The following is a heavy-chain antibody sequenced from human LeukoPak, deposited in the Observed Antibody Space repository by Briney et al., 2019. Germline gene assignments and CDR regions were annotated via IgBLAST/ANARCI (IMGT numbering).Heavy chain of an antibody. CDR3: ARHGFGELLNYDY. CDR1: GGSISSSSDC. CDR2: IDYSGST. J-gene: IGHJ4*02. Sequence: TSETLSLTCTVSGGSISSSSDCWGWIRQPPGKGVEWIGRIDYSGSTYYNPSLKSRVTISVDTSKDQFSLKLSSMTAADTAVYYCARHGFGELLNYDYWGQGTLVIVSS. V-gene: IGHV4-39*07. D-gene: IGHD3-10*01.